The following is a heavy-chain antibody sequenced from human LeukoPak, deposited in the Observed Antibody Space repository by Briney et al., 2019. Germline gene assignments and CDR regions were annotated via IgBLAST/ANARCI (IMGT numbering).Heavy chain of an antibody. V-gene: IGHV4-61*05. D-gene: IGHD2-15*01. CDR2: IYYSGST. CDR1: GGSISSSSYY. Sequence: SETLSLTCTVSGGSISSSSYYWGWIRQPPGKGLEWIGYIYYSGSTNYNPSLKSRVTISVDTSKNQFSLKLSSVTAADTAVYYCARKNGAGYCSGGSCYYYYYMDVWGKGTTVTVSS. J-gene: IGHJ6*03. CDR3: ARKNGAGYCSGGSCYYYYYMDV.